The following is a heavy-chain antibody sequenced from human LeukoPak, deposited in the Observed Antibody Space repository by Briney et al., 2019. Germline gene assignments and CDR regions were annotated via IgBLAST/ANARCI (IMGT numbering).Heavy chain of an antibody. CDR1: DGSISSNNYY. Sequence: SETLSLTCTVSDGSISSNNYYWGWIRQPPGKGLEWIGSRFYTGRTYYNPSLQSRVIISVDTSKNQFSLRLSSVTAAGTAVYHCARHLAVAGTSYNWFDPWGQGTQVTVSS. V-gene: IGHV4-39*01. CDR3: ARHLAVAGTSYNWFDP. CDR2: RFYTGRT. J-gene: IGHJ5*02. D-gene: IGHD6-19*01.